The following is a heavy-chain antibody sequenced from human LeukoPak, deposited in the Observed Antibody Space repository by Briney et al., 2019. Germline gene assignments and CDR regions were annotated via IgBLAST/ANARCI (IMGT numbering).Heavy chain of an antibody. J-gene: IGHJ6*03. V-gene: IGHV1-8*01. Sequence: EASLKVSCKASGYTFTSYDINWVRQATGQGLEWMGWMNPNSGNTGYARKFQGRVTMTKNTSITTAYMELSSLRSEDTAVYYCARALSWTTDSYYYMDVWGKGTTVTVSS. CDR3: ARALSWTTDSYYYMDV. CDR2: MNPNSGNT. D-gene: IGHD3/OR15-3a*01. CDR1: GYTFTSYD.